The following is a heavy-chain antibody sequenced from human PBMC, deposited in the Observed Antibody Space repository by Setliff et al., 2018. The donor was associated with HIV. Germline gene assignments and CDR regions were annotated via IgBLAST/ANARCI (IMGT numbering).Heavy chain of an antibody. J-gene: IGHJ4*02. CDR1: GGSISSGGYY. Sequence: PSETLSLTCTVSGGSISSGGYYWSWIRQHPGKGLEWIGYIYHSGNTYYNPSLKSRVSISVDRSKNHFSLRLSSVTAADTAVYYCARLSGDYYYFDYWGQGTLVTVSS. V-gene: IGHV4-30-2*01. D-gene: IGHD2-21*02. CDR2: IYHSGNT. CDR3: ARLSGDYYYFDY.